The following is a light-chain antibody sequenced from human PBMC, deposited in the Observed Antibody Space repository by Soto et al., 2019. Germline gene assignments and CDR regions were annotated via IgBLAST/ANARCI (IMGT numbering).Light chain of an antibody. J-gene: IGKJ1*01. CDR2: WAS. CDR3: QQYYSTPLT. Sequence: DIVMTQSPDSLAVSLGERATINCKSSQSVLYSSNNKNYLAWYQQKPGQPPKLLIYWASTRDSGVPDRFSGSGSGTDFTLPISSLQLEDVAVYYCQQYYSTPLTFGQGTKVEIK. CDR1: QSVLYSSNNKNY. V-gene: IGKV4-1*01.